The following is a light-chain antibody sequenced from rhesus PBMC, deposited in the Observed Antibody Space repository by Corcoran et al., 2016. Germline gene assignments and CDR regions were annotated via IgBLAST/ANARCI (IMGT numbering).Light chain of an antibody. J-gene: IGKJ4*01. CDR3: QHGYGTPPT. CDR1: ENVNNY. V-gene: IGKV1-74*01. CDR2: KAS. Sequence: DIQMTQSPSSLSASVGDRVTITCRASENVNNYLNWYQQKPGKAPKLRIYKASTLQSGVPSRFSGSGSGTDYTLTISSLQSEDVATYYGQHGYGTPPTFGGGTKVEIK.